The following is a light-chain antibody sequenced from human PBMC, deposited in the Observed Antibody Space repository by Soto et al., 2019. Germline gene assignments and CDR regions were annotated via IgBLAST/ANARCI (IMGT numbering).Light chain of an antibody. J-gene: IGKJ5*01. Sequence: DIQLTQSPSFLSASVGDRVTITCRASQAINTYLACYQQKPGKAPKLLIFAASTLQNGVPSRFSGSGSGTEFTVTITSLQPEDFATYFCQQRKSYPITFGQGTRLEIK. V-gene: IGKV1-9*01. CDR3: QQRKSYPIT. CDR1: QAINTY. CDR2: AAS.